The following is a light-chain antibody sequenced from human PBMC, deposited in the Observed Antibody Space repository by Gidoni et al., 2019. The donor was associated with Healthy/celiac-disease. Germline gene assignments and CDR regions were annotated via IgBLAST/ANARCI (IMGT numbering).Light chain of an antibody. CDR1: QSISSY. CDR3: QQSYSTLIFT. CDR2: AAS. J-gene: IGKJ3*01. V-gene: IGKV1-39*01. Sequence: DIQMTQSPSSLSASVGDRVTITCRASQSISSYLNWYQQKPGKAPKLLIYAASSLQSGVPSRFSGSGSGTDFTLTISSLQPEDFATYYCQQSYSTLIFTFGPXTKVDIK.